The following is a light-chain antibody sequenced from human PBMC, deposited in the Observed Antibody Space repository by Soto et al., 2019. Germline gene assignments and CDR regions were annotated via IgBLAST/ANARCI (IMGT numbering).Light chain of an antibody. CDR2: GAS. CDR1: QSVSSSY. J-gene: IGKJ2*01. V-gene: IGKV3-20*01. CDR3: QQYGSSPYT. Sequence: EIVLTQSPGTLSLSPGERATLSCRASQSVSSSYLAWCQQKPGQAPRLLIYGASSRATGIPDRFSGSGSGTDFTLTTSRLEPDDFAVYYCQQYGSSPYTFGQGTKLEIK.